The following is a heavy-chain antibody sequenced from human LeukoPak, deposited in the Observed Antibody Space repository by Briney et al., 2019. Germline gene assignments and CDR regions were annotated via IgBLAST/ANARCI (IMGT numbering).Heavy chain of an antibody. CDR1: GGSFSGYY. V-gene: IGHV4-34*01. CDR3: ARGPDRGNFDY. J-gene: IGHJ4*02. CDR2: INHSGST. Sequence: PSETLSLTCAVYGGSFSGYYWSWIRQPPGKGLEWIGEINHSGSTNYNPSLKSRVTISVDKSKNQFSLKLSSMTAADTAVYYCARGPDRGNFDYWGQGTLVTVSS.